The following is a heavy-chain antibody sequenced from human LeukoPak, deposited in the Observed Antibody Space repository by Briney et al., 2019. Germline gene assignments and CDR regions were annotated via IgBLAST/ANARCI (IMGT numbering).Heavy chain of an antibody. Sequence: GGSLRLSWAASGFTFSSDDVNWVRQAPGKGRGWVSYISSSGSIIYYADSVKGRFTISRDNAKNALFLQMNSLRAEDTAVYYCARVRYTSDYFDYWGQGTLVTVSS. J-gene: IGHJ4*02. CDR3: ARVRYTSDYFDY. CDR1: GFTFSSDD. D-gene: IGHD6-19*01. V-gene: IGHV3-48*03. CDR2: ISSSGSII.